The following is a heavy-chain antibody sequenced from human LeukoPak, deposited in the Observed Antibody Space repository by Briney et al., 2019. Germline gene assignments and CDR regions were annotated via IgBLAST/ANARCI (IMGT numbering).Heavy chain of an antibody. CDR1: GFTFSSYG. D-gene: IGHD3-3*01. CDR3: ATDRGWRTSGYYLYYFEY. CDR2: IWYDGSNK. J-gene: IGHJ4*02. V-gene: IGHV3-33*01. Sequence: GGSLRLSCAASGFTFSSYGMHWVRQAPGKGLEWVAVIWYDGSNKYYADSVKGRFTISRDNSKNTLYLQMNSLRAEDTAVYYCATDRGWRTSGYYLYYFEYWGQGTLVTFSS.